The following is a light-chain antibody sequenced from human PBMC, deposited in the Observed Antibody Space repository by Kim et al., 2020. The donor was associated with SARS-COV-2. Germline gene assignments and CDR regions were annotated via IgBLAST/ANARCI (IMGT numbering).Light chain of an antibody. CDR2: GAS. V-gene: IGKV3-20*01. CDR3: QQYGNSPHT. J-gene: IGKJ1*01. Sequence: PGERATPSSRASQSVSSSYLAWYQQKPGQAPRLLIYGASSRATGVPDRFSGSGSGTDFTLTITRLEPEDFAVYYCQQYGNSPHTFGQGTKVDIK. CDR1: QSVSSSY.